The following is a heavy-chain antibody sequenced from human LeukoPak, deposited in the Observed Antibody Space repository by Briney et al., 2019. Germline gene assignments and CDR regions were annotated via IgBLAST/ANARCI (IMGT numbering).Heavy chain of an antibody. CDR3: AREPNSGWPYYYYYYMDV. CDR2: ISAYNGNT. J-gene: IGHJ6*03. CDR1: GYTFTSYG. D-gene: IGHD6-19*01. Sequence: ASVKVSCKASGYTFTSYGISWVRQAPGQGLERMGWISAYNGNTNYAQKLQGRVTMTTDTSTSTAYMELRSLRSDDTAVYYCAREPNSGWPYYYYYYMDVWGKGTTVTVSS. V-gene: IGHV1-18*01.